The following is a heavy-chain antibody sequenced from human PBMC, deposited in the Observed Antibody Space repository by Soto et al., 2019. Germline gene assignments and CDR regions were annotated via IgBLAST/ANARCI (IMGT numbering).Heavy chain of an antibody. Sequence: RGESLKISCKGSGYSFTSYWISWVRQMPGKRLEWMGRIDPSDSYTNYSPFFQSHVTISADKSISTDYLQWSSLTASTTAMYYSARQVPRPLRKLNQGGEWAWLHAWGHGTLVTVSS. CDR2: IDPSDSYT. CDR3: ARQVPRPLRKLNQGGEWAWLHA. CDR1: GYSFTSYW. D-gene: IGHD3-10*01. V-gene: IGHV5-10-1*01. J-gene: IGHJ5*01.